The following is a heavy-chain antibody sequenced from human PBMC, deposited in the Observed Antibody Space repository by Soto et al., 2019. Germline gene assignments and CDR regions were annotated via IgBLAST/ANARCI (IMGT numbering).Heavy chain of an antibody. V-gene: IGHV4-31*03. CDR3: ARDIVDTAMVRIDYYYGMDV. D-gene: IGHD5-18*01. Sequence: SEALSLTRNVSVGSLSRGGFFWRWIRPHPGEGLGWIGYIYYSGSTYYNPSLKSRVTISVDTSKNQFSLKLSSVTAADTAVYYCARDIVDTAMVRIDYYYGMDVWGQGTTVTVSS. CDR2: IYYSGST. J-gene: IGHJ6*02. CDR1: VGSLSRGGFF.